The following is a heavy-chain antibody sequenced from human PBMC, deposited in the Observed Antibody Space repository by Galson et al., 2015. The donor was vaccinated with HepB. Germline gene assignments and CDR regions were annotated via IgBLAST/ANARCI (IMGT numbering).Heavy chain of an antibody. CDR3: AKDEAASGTEYFQY. Sequence: SLRLSCAVSGFTFSSYAINWVRQAPGKGLEWVATISGSGDYTYYADSVKGRFTISRDNSKNPLYLQMDSLRVDDTAVYYCAKDEAASGTEYFQYWGQGTLVTVSS. CDR1: GFTFSSYA. V-gene: IGHV3-23*01. CDR2: ISGSGDYT. D-gene: IGHD1-26*01. J-gene: IGHJ1*01.